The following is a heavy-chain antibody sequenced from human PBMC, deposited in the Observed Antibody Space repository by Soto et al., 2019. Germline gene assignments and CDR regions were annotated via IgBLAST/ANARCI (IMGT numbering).Heavy chain of an antibody. Sequence: LSLTCAVSGVSISSYYWSWIRQPPGKGLEWIGYIYYSGSTNYNPSLKSRVTISVDTSKNQFSLKLSSVTAADTAVYYCARVRGNSSSWYSRHGWFDPWGQGTLVTVSS. CDR2: IYYSGST. J-gene: IGHJ5*02. CDR3: ARVRGNSSSWYSRHGWFDP. D-gene: IGHD6-13*01. V-gene: IGHV4-59*01. CDR1: GVSISSYY.